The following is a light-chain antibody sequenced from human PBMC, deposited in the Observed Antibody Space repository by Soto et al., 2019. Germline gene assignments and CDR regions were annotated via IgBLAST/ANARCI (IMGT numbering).Light chain of an antibody. Sequence: EIVLTQSPGTLSLSPGDRAALSCRASQSVSTNYLAWYQQKPGQAPRLLFYGASSRTTGIPDRFSGSGSGTDFTLTISRLEPEDLAVYYCLQNGSSYTFGQGTKLEIK. CDR3: LQNGSSYT. V-gene: IGKV3-20*01. CDR1: QSVSTNY. CDR2: GAS. J-gene: IGKJ2*01.